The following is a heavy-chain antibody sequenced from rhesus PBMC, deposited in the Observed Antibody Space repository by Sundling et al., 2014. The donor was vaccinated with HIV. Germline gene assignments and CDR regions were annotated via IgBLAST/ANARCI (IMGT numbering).Heavy chain of an antibody. V-gene: IGHV4-76*01. J-gene: IGHJ4*01. CDR1: GVSISGGYG. CDR2: IYSSSGNT. Sequence: VQLQESGPGLLKPSETLSLTCAVSGVSISGGYGWGWIRQPPGKGLEWIGTIYSSSGNTFYNPSLKSRVTVSTDTSKSQFSLKLSSVTAADTAVYYCARGSYLDWLLPYFDFWGQGVLVTVSS. CDR3: ARGSYLDWLLPYFDF. D-gene: IGHD3-3*01.